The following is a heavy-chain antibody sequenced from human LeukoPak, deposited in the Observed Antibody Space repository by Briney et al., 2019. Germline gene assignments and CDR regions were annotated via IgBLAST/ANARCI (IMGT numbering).Heavy chain of an antibody. CDR1: GFTFSNYS. Sequence: GRSLRLSCAASGFTFSNYSMNWVRQAPGKGLEWVSSISSRSNYIYYADSVKGRFTISRDNAMNSLYLQMNSLRAEDTAVYFCARDSDYDILTGLENGAIDYWGQGTLVTVSS. J-gene: IGHJ4*02. CDR2: ISSRSNYI. V-gene: IGHV3-21*01. D-gene: IGHD3-9*01. CDR3: ARDSDYDILTGLENGAIDY.